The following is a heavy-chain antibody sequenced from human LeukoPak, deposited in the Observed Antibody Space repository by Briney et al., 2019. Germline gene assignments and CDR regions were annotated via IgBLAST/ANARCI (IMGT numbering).Heavy chain of an antibody. CDR2: ISSSSSYI. CDR1: GFTFSSYN. D-gene: IGHD3-3*01. Sequence: GGSLRLSCAASGFTFSSYNMNWVRQAPGKGLEWVSSISSSSSYIYYADSVKGRFTISRDNAKNSLYLQMNSLRAEDTAVYYCARDYRADTIFGVAGNWFDPWGQGTLVTVSS. CDR3: ARDYRADTIFGVAGNWFDP. J-gene: IGHJ5*02. V-gene: IGHV3-21*01.